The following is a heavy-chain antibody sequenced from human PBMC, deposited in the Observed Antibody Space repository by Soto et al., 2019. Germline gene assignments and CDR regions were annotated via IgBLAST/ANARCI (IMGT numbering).Heavy chain of an antibody. CDR3: ARDLRGYSRYDYLDY. J-gene: IGHJ4*02. CDR2: SYYTGSS. V-gene: IGHV4-31*03. CDR1: GGSISSGGYY. Sequence: SETLSLTCTVSGGSISSGGYYWSWIRQHPGKGLEWVGYSYYTGSSYYNPSLKSRVTISVDASKNQLSLRLASVTAADTAVYYCARDLRGYSRYDYLDYWGQGIPVTVYS. D-gene: IGHD5-12*01.